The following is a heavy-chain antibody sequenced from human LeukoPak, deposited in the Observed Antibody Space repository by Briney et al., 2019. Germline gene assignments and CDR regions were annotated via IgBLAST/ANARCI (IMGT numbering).Heavy chain of an antibody. CDR2: ISSSSSYI. J-gene: IGHJ6*03. D-gene: IGHD6-13*01. CDR1: GFTFDDYG. V-gene: IGHV3-21*01. CDR3: ARDPGSSWPYYYYYYMDV. Sequence: GGSLRLSCAASGFTFDDYGMSWVRQAPGKGLEWVSSISSSSSYIYYADSVKGRFTISRDNAKNSLYLQMNSLRAEDTAVYYCARDPGSSWPYYYYYYMDVWGKGTTVTVSS.